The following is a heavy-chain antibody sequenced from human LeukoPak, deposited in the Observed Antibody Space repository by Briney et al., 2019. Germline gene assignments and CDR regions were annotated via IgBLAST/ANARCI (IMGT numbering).Heavy chain of an antibody. CDR2: IYYSGST. CDR1: GGSISSYY. V-gene: IGHV4-59*08. Sequence: SETLSLTCTVSGGSISSYYWSWIRQPPGKGLEWIGYIYYSGSTNYNPSLKSRVTISVDTSKNQFSLKLSSVTAADTAVYYCARHDGLQPEYGYWGQGTLVTVSS. D-gene: IGHD5-24*01. CDR3: ARHDGLQPEYGY. J-gene: IGHJ4*02.